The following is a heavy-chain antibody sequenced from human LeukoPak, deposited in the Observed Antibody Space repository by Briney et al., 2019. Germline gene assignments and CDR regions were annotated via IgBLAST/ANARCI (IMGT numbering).Heavy chain of an antibody. J-gene: IGHJ4*02. CDR1: GFTFSSYS. V-gene: IGHV3-21*01. D-gene: IGHD3-10*01. CDR3: ASMTLYGSGTVH. Sequence: GGSLRLSCAASGFTFSSYSMNWVRQAPGKGLEWVSSISSSSSYIYYADSVKGRFTISRDNSKNTVNLQLGSLRIEDTAVYHCASMTLYGSGTVHWGQGILVTVSS. CDR2: ISSSSSYI.